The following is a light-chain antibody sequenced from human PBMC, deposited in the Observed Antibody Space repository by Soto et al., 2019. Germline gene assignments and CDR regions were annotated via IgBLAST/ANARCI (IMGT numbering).Light chain of an antibody. CDR3: QQYGSSQWT. J-gene: IGKJ1*01. V-gene: IGKV3-20*01. CDR2: GAS. CDR1: QSVSSNY. Sequence: IVFTHSPSALSSSAWQPSISSFGASQSVSSNYLAWYQQKPGQAPRLLFFGASNRATAIPDRFSGSGSGTDFTLTISRVEPEDFAVYYSQQYGSSQWTFSQGTKVDI.